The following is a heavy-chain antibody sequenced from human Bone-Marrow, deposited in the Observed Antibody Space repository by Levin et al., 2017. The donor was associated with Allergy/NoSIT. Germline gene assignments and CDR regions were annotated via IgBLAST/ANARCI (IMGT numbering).Heavy chain of an antibody. CDR3: AKGCSATCYSGFNN. CDR1: GFTFSSYA. CDR2: ISGSGDNT. Sequence: GGSLRLSCAASGFTFSSYAMSWVRQAPGKGLEWVSTISGSGDNTYYADSVKGRFTISRDNSKNTLHLQMNSLRVEDTAVYYCAKGCSATCYSGFNNWGQGTLVTVSS. J-gene: IGHJ4*02. V-gene: IGHV3-23*01. D-gene: IGHD2-2*01.